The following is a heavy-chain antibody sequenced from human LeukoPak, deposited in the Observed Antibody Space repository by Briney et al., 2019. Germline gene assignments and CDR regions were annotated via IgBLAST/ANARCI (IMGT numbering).Heavy chain of an antibody. J-gene: IGHJ3*02. CDR3: ARGGHSSGYYGAFDI. CDR1: GFTFSAYA. V-gene: IGHV3-30*14. CDR2: ISYDGSNK. Sequence: GGSLRLSCAASGFTFSAYAMHWGRQAPGKGLEWVALISYDGSNKYYADSVKGRFTISRDNSKSTLYLQMNSLRDEDTAVYYCARGGHSSGYYGAFDIWGQGTMVTASS. D-gene: IGHD3-9*01.